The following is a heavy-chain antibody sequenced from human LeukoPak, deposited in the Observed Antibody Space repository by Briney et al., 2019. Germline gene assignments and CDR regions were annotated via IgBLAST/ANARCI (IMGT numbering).Heavy chain of an antibody. Sequence: SETLSLTCTVSGGSISSSSYYWGWIRQPPGKGLEWIGSIYYSGSTYYNPSLKSRVIISVDTPKNQFSLKLSSVTAADTAVYYCARHARRDYYGSGSYQFDIWGQGTMVTVSS. CDR1: GGSISSSSYY. V-gene: IGHV4-39*01. D-gene: IGHD3-10*01. CDR2: IYYSGST. J-gene: IGHJ3*02. CDR3: ARHARRDYYGSGSYQFDI.